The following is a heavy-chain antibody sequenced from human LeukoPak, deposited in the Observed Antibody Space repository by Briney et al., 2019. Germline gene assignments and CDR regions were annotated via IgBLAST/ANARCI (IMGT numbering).Heavy chain of an antibody. CDR2: FSSAGSA. D-gene: IGHD1-7*01. Sequence: PSETLSLTCIVPGGSISSSSYYWAWIHQSPGKGLEWIGPFSSAGSAYYNPSLTSLVSISKHTSDNQFSLRLYSVTAADTAVYYCARKQTGTMSAVWGQGTQVTVSS. J-gene: IGHJ4*02. CDR3: ARKQTGTMSAV. CDR1: GGSISSSSYY. V-gene: IGHV4-39*07.